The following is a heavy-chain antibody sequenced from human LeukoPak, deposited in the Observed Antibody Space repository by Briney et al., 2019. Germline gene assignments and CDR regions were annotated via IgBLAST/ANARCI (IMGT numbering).Heavy chain of an antibody. J-gene: IGHJ4*02. CDR2: IYSGGST. Sequence: GGSLRLSCAASGFTVSSNYMSWVRQAPGEGLEWVSVIYSGGSTYYADSVKGRFTISRDNSKNTLYLQMNSLRAEDTAVYYCASRIAAAGLLDYWGQGTLVTVSS. CDR3: ASRIAAAGLLDY. CDR1: GFTVSSNY. V-gene: IGHV3-53*01. D-gene: IGHD6-13*01.